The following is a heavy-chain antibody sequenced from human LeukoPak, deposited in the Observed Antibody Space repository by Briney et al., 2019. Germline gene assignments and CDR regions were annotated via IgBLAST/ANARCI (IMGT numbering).Heavy chain of an antibody. CDR1: GFTFSNYW. V-gene: IGHV3-7*01. Sequence: GGALRLSCEGSGFTFSNYWMGWVRQAPGKGLQWVANIKTDGSEKYYVDSVKGRFTISRDNAKNSLYLQMNSLRAEDTAVYYCARVSITMVRGVILDRTLTNDYWGQGTLVTVSS. D-gene: IGHD3-10*01. CDR2: IKTDGSEK. CDR3: ARVSITMVRGVILDRTLTNDY. J-gene: IGHJ4*02.